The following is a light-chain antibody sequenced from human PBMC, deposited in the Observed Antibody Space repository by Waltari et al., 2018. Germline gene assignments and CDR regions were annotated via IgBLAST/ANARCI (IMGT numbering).Light chain of an antibody. J-gene: IGKJ2*01. CDR1: QKVGSNY. V-gene: IGKV3-20*01. CDR3: QQYGSSPLYT. CDR2: GAS. Sequence: EIVLTQSPGTLYLSPGERATLSCRASQKVGSNYLAWYQQKPGQAPSLLIYGASSRATGIPDRFSGRGSGTDFTLTINSLEPEDFAVYYCQQYGSSPLYTFGQGTKLEIQ.